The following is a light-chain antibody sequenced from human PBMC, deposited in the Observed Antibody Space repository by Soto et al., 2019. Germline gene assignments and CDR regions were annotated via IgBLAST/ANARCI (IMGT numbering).Light chain of an antibody. CDR1: QDIGNW. J-gene: IGKJ4*01. V-gene: IGKV1-12*01. CDR3: QQLTDYPIT. Sequence: DIQVTQSPPSMAASVGDRVTITCRASQDIGNWMTWYQQKPGKAPKLLIYATSILEGGVPSRFSGSVSGTDLTLTISSLQPEDFETYFCQQLTDYPITFGGGTKVDIK. CDR2: ATS.